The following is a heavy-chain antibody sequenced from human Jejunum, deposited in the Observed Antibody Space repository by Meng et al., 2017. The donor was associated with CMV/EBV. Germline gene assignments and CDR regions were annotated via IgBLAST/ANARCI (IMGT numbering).Heavy chain of an antibody. Sequence: CSSYGMHWVRQAPGKGLEWVAFIRYDGSNKYYADSVKGRFTISRDNSKNTLYLQMNSLRAEDTAVYYCAKAIGDYGVYYYYGMDVWGQGTTVTVSS. V-gene: IGHV3-30*02. D-gene: IGHD4-17*01. CDR2: IRYDGSNK. CDR1: CSSYG. CDR3: AKAIGDYGVYYYYGMDV. J-gene: IGHJ6*02.